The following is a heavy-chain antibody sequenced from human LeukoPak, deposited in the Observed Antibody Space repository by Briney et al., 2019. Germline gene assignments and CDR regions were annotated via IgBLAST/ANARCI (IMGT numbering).Heavy chain of an antibody. D-gene: IGHD1-26*01. CDR1: GGSISSSSCY. CDR3: ARQERGRWELHY. J-gene: IGHJ4*02. Sequence: SETLSLTCTVSGGSISSSSCYWGWIRQPPGKGLEWIGSIYYSGSTYYNPSLKSRVTISVDTSKNQFSLKLSSVTAADTAVYYCARQERGRWELHYWGQGTLVTVSS. V-gene: IGHV4-39*01. CDR2: IYYSGST.